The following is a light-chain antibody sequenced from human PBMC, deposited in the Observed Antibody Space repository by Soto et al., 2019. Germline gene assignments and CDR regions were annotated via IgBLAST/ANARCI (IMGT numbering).Light chain of an antibody. CDR2: EGN. CDR1: SGSIANNY. J-gene: IGLJ2*01. CDR3: QSYDSSNVV. Sequence: NFMLTQPHSVSESPGKTVIISCTRSSGSIANNYVQWYQQRPGSAPTTVIYEGNQRPSGVPDRFSGSIDSSSNSASLTISGLQTEDEADYYCQSYDSSNVVFGGGTKLPS. V-gene: IGLV6-57*04.